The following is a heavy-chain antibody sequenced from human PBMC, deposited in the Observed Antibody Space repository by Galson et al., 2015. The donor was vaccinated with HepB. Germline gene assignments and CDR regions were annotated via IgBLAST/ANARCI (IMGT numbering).Heavy chain of an antibody. V-gene: IGHV6-1*01. CDR3: ASIVVVPAAIRKGRTDYYYYYMDV. CDR1: GDSVSSNSAA. Sequence: CAISGDSVSSNSAAWNWIRQSPSRGLEWLGRTYYRSKWYNDYAVSVKSRITIDPDTSKDQFSLHLNSVTPADTAVYYCASIVVVPAAIRKGRTDYYYYYMDVWGKGTTVTVSS. CDR2: TYYRSKWYN. J-gene: IGHJ6*03. D-gene: IGHD2-2*01.